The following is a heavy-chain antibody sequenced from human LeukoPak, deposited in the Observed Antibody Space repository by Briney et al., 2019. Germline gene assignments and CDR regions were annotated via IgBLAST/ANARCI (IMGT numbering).Heavy chain of an antibody. Sequence: PSETLSLTCTVSGGSISSSSYYWGWIRQPPGKGLEWIGSIYYSGSTYYNPSLKSRVTISVDTSKNQFSLKLSSVTAADTAVYYCASPGIAAAGTVNDYWGQGTLVTVSS. D-gene: IGHD6-13*01. J-gene: IGHJ4*02. V-gene: IGHV4-39*01. CDR3: ASPGIAAAGTVNDY. CDR2: IYYSGST. CDR1: GGSISSSSYY.